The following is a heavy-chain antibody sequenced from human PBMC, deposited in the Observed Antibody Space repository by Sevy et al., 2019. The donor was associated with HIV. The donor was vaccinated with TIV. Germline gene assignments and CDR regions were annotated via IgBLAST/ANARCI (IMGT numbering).Heavy chain of an antibody. D-gene: IGHD3-22*01. CDR1: GYTFSGYY. Sequence: ASVKVSCKASGYTFSGYYMHWVRQAPGQGLAWMGWINPNSGGTNYAQKFQGRVTMTRDTSISTAYMDLSRLRSDDTAVYYCAKDRPYYDSSGYQVLGFDYWGQGTLVTVSS. CDR2: INPNSGGT. J-gene: IGHJ4*02. CDR3: AKDRPYYDSSGYQVLGFDY. V-gene: IGHV1-2*02.